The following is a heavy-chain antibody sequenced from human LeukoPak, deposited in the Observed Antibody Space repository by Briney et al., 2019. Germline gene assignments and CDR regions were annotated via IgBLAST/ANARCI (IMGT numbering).Heavy chain of an antibody. CDR2: IYYSGST. J-gene: IGHJ4*02. Sequence: SETLSLTCTVSGGSISSSSYYWGWIRQPPGKGLEWIGSIYYSGSTYYNPSLKSRVTISVDTSKNQFSLKLSSVTAADTAVYYCARESRGKGCSSTSCQFDYWGQGTLVTVSS. CDR1: GGSISSSSYY. D-gene: IGHD2-2*01. CDR3: ARESRGKGCSSTSCQFDY. V-gene: IGHV4-39*07.